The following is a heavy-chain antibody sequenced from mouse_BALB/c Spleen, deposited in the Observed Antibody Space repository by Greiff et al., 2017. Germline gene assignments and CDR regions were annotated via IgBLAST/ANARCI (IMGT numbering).Heavy chain of an antibody. V-gene: IGHV2-9*02. D-gene: IGHD2-1*01. Sequence: VQVVESGPGLVAPSQSLSITCTVSGFSFTSYGLHWVRQPPGKGLEWLGVIWAGGSTNYNSALMSRLSISKDNSKSQVFLKMNSLQTDDTAMYYCARSSGNYVTDYWGEGTTLTVSS. J-gene: IGHJ2*01. CDR2: IWAGGST. CDR1: GFSFTSYG. CDR3: ARSSGNYVTDY.